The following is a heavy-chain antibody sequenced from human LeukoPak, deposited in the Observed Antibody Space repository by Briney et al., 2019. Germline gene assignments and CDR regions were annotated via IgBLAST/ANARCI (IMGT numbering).Heavy chain of an antibody. CDR1: GGSINNYY. Sequence: SETLSLTCTVSGGSINNYYWSWIRQPAGKGLEWIGRIYSSGSTNCNPSLNSRVTMSVDTSRNQFSLKLSSVTAADTAVYYCARGSSGWYSIDYWGQGTLVTVSS. CDR3: ARGSSGWYSIDY. D-gene: IGHD6-19*01. J-gene: IGHJ4*02. V-gene: IGHV4-4*07. CDR2: IYSSGST.